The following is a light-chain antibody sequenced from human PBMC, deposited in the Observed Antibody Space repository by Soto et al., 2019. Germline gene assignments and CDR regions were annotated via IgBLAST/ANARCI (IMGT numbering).Light chain of an antibody. CDR1: QSVSSAY. V-gene: IGKV3-20*01. J-gene: IGKJ1*01. CDR2: NVP. Sequence: EIVLTQSPGTLSLSPGERATLSCRASQSVSSAYLAWYQQKPGQAPRLLIYNVPRRATGIPDRFSGSGSGTDFTLTVSRLEPEDFAVYYCQQYGASPETFGQGTKVDNK. CDR3: QQYGASPET.